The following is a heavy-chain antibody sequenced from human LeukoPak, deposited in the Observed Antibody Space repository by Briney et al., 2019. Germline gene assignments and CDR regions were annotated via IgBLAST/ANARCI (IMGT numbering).Heavy chain of an antibody. CDR2: IFYSGST. Sequence: TSETLSLTCTVSGGSVSSGSYYWSWIRQPPGKGLEWIGYIFYSGSTNYNPSLKSRVTISVDTSKNQFSLKLSSVTTADTAVYYCARGPTLGHGPLDPWGQGTLVTVSS. V-gene: IGHV4-61*01. CDR1: GGSVSSGSYY. J-gene: IGHJ5*02. CDR3: ARGPTLGHGPLDP. D-gene: IGHD3-16*01.